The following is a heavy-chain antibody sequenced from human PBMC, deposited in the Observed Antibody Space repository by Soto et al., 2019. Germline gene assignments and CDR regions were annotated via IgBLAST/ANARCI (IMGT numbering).Heavy chain of an antibody. CDR3: ARRASRLRFFPGSVGYYDDGMDV. V-gene: IGHV4-34*01. D-gene: IGHD3-3*01. J-gene: IGHJ6*02. CDR2: INHSGST. Sequence: SETLSLTCAVYGGSFSGYYWSWIRQPPGKGLEWIGEINHSGSTNYNPSLKSRVTISVDTSKNQFSLKLSSVTAADTAVYYCARRASRLRFFPGSVGYYDDGMDVWGQGTTVTV. CDR1: GGSFSGYY.